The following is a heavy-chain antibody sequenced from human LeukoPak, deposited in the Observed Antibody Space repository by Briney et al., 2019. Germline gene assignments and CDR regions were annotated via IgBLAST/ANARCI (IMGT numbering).Heavy chain of an antibody. CDR1: GFTFSDYW. CDR3: IRDFRSADL. J-gene: IGHJ5*02. CDR2: IYVDGRTT. V-gene: IGHV3-74*01. Sequence: GGSLRLSCAASGFTFSDYWMHWVRQPPGKGLVWVSRIYVDGRTTNYADSVKGRFTISRDNAKNTVYLEMNSLSVEDTATYYCIRDFRSADLWGQGTLVTVTS.